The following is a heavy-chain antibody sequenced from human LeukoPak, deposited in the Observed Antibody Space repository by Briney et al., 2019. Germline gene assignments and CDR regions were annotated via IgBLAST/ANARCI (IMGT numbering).Heavy chain of an antibody. V-gene: IGHV3-23*01. CDR1: GFTFGSYA. D-gene: IGHD2-21*02. CDR3: AKAPTLYCGGDCFADY. CDR2: ISGSGGST. J-gene: IGHJ4*02. Sequence: GGSLRLSCAASGFTFGSYAMSWVRQAPGKGLEWVSGISGSGGSTYYADSVKGRFTISRDNPKNTLYLQMNSLRAEDTAVYYCAKAPTLYCGGDCFADYWGQGTLVTVSS.